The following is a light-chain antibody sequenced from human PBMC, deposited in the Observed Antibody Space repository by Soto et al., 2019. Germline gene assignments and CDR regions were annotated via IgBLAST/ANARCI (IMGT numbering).Light chain of an antibody. CDR3: QQFNSYPIT. CDR1: QDVRGA. Sequence: AIQLTQSPSSLSASVGDRVTITCRASQDVRGALAWYQQKPGKAPKIVIYDVSVLESGVPTRFSGSGSWTDFTLTITSLQPVDFATYYCQQFNSYPITFGQGTRLEIK. V-gene: IGKV1-13*02. CDR2: DVS. J-gene: IGKJ5*01.